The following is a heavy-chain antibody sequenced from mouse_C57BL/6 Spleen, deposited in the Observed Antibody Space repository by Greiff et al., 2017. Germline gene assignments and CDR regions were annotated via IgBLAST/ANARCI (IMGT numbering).Heavy chain of an antibody. Sequence: VQLQQSGPELVKPGASVKNSCKASGYAFSSSWMNWVKQRPGKGLEWIGRIYPGDGDTNYNGKFKGKATLTADKSSSTAYMQLSSLTSEDSAVYFCATYDYDGMYYFDYWGQGTTLTVSS. CDR3: ATYDYDGMYYFDY. J-gene: IGHJ2*01. CDR1: GYAFSSSW. D-gene: IGHD2-4*01. V-gene: IGHV1-82*01. CDR2: IYPGDGDT.